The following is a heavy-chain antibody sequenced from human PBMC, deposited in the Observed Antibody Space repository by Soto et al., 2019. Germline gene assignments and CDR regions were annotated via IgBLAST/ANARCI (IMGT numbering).Heavy chain of an antibody. D-gene: IGHD3-9*01. Sequence: PGGSLRLSCSASGFTLSNDLVHWVRQSPGKGLVWVSRISADGSDTAYADSVKGRFTISRDNSKNTLYLQMNSLRAEDTAVYYCAKAGLRYFDWSHAFDIWGQGTMVTVSS. CDR3: AKAGLRYFDWSHAFDI. CDR1: GFTLSNDL. J-gene: IGHJ3*02. V-gene: IGHV3-74*01. CDR2: ISADGSDT.